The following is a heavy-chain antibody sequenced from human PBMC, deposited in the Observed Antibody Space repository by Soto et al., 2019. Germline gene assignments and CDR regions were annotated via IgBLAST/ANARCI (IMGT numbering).Heavy chain of an antibody. CDR1: GGSISSYY. CDR2: IYYSGST. J-gene: IGHJ5*02. CDR3: ARDMYSSSSNNRFDP. V-gene: IGHV4-59*01. Sequence: QVQLQESGPGLVKPSETLSLTCTVSGGSISSYYWSWIRQPPGKGLEWIGYIYYSGSTNYHPSLKSRVTISVDTSKNPSSLKLSPVTAADTAVYYCARDMYSSSSNNRFDPWGQGPLVTVSS. D-gene: IGHD6-6*01.